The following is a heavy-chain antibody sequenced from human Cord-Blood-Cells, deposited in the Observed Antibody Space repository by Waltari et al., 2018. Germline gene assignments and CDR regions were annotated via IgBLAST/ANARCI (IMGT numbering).Heavy chain of an antibody. CDR2: INPNSGGK. Sequence: QVQLVQSGAEVKKPGASVKVSCKASGYTFTGYYMHWVRQAPGQGLEWMGWINPNSGGKNYAQKFQGWCTMTRDTSISTAYMGLSRLRSDDTAVYYCARSGARGDKGNAFDIWGQGTMVTVSS. J-gene: IGHJ3*02. D-gene: IGHD3-10*01. CDR3: ARSGARGDKGNAFDI. CDR1: GYTFTGYY. V-gene: IGHV1-2*04.